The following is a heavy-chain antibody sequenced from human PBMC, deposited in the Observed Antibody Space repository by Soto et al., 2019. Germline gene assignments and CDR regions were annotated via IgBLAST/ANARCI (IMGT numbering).Heavy chain of an antibody. V-gene: IGHV4-34*01. J-gene: IGHJ3*02. Sequence: PSETLSLTCAVYGGSFSGYYWSWIRQPPGKGLEWIGEINHSGSTNYNPSLKSRVTISVDTSKNQFSLKLSSVTAADTAVYYCARGRQQLVWGDDAFDIWGQGTMVTVSS. D-gene: IGHD6-6*01. CDR2: INHSGST. CDR1: GGSFSGYY. CDR3: ARGRQQLVWGDDAFDI.